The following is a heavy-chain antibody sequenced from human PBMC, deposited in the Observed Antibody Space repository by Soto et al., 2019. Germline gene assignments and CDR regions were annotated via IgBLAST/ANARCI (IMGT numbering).Heavy chain of an antibody. CDR2: INPNGGST. J-gene: IGHJ4*02. V-gene: IGHV1-46*01. D-gene: IGHD5-18*01. CDR1: GYTFTHYY. Sequence: AASVKVSCKASGYTFTHYYMHWVRQAPGQGLEWMGIINPNGGSTTYAQRFRAGFTMTRDTSTSTVYMELSSLRSEDSAVYYCATSVNSAMAFDYWGQGTLVTSPQ. CDR3: ATSVNSAMAFDY.